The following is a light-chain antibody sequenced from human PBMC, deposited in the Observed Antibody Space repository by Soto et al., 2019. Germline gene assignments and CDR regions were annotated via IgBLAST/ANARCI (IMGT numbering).Light chain of an antibody. Sequence: DIHMTRSPSTRSGSVWDRVTIACRASQTISSWLAWYQQKPGKAPKRLIYAASSLQSGVPSRFSGSGSGTEFTLTISSLEPADFAVYYCQQRSNWPLTFGGGTKVDI. J-gene: IGKJ4*01. V-gene: IGKV1-5*01. CDR2: AAS. CDR3: QQRSNWPLT. CDR1: QTISSW.